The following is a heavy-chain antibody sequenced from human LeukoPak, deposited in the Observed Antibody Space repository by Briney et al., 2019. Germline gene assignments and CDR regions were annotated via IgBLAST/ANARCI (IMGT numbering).Heavy chain of an antibody. CDR2: IIPIFGTA. J-gene: IGHJ6*03. Sequence: SVKVSCKASGGTFSSYAISWVRQAPGQGLEWMGGIIPIFGTANYAQKFQGRVTITADESTSTAYMELSSLRSEDTAVYYCAREEYSSSWYSGYYYYYYMDVWGKGTTVTISS. CDR1: GGTFSSYA. D-gene: IGHD6-13*01. V-gene: IGHV1-69*13. CDR3: AREEYSSSWYSGYYYYYYMDV.